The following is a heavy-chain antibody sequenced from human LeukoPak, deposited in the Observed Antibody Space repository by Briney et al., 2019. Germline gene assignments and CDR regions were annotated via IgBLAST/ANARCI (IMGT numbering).Heavy chain of an antibody. CDR3: ARRGGGYCTSTRCCCMDV. V-gene: IGHV1-18*01. CDR2: ISAYNGDT. CDR1: GYTFTNYG. D-gene: IGHD2-2*01. J-gene: IGHJ6*03. Sequence: ASVKVSCKASGYTFTNYGITWVRQAPGQGLEWMGWISAYNGDTNFAQKSQGRVTMTTDTSTSTAYMELRTLRSDDTAVYYCARRGGGYCTSTRCCCMDVWGKGTTVTVSS.